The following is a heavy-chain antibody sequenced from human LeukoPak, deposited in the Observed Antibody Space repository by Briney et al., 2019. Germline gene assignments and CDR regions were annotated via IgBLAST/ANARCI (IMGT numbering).Heavy chain of an antibody. CDR2: ISAYNGNT. CDR1: GYTFTSYG. Sequence: ASVKVSCKASGYTFTSYGISWVRQAPGQGLEWMGWISAYNGNTNYAQKLQGRVTMTTDTSTSTAYMELRSLRSDDTAVYYCAIRDPRADYYYYYMDVWGKGTTVIVSS. J-gene: IGHJ6*03. CDR3: AIRDPRADYYYYYMDV. V-gene: IGHV1-18*01.